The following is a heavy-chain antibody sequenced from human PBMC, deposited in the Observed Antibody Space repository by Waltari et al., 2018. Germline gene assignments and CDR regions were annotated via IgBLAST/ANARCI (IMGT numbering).Heavy chain of an antibody. CDR2: ISAYNGNT. J-gene: IGHJ6*03. D-gene: IGHD6-19*01. CDR3: ARGTTVAGTRYYYYYYMDV. Sequence: QVQLVQSGAAVKKPGASVKVSCKASGYTFTSYGISWVRQAPGQGLEWMGWISAYNGNTNYAQKLQGRVTMTTDTSTSTAYMELRSLRSDDTAVYYCARGTTVAGTRYYYYYYMDVWGKGTTVTVSS. CDR1: GYTFTSYG. V-gene: IGHV1-18*01.